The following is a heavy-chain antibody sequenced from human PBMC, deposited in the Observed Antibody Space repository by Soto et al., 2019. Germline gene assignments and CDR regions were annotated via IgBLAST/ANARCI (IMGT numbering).Heavy chain of an antibody. CDR3: ARDGYNFDY. D-gene: IGHD5-12*01. V-gene: IGHV4-34*01. Sequence: SETLSLTCAVYGVSFSGYYWSWIRQPPGKGLEWIGEINHSGSTNYNPSLKSRVTISVDTSKNQFSLKLSSVTAADTAVYYCARDGYNFDYWGQGTLVTVSS. CDR1: GVSFSGYY. CDR2: INHSGST. J-gene: IGHJ4*02.